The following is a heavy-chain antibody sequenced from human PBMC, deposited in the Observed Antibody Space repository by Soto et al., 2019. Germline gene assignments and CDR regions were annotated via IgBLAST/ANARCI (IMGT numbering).Heavy chain of an antibody. D-gene: IGHD6-6*01. CDR3: VPYSSSSRDVYYYYYGMDV. Sequence: SVKVSCKVSGYTLTELSMHWVRQAPGKGLEWMGGFDPEDGETIYAQKFQGRVAMTEDTSTDTAYMELSSLRSEDTAVYYCVPYSSSSRDVYYYYYGMDVWGQGTTVTAP. CDR2: FDPEDGET. V-gene: IGHV1-24*01. CDR1: GYTLTELS. J-gene: IGHJ6*02.